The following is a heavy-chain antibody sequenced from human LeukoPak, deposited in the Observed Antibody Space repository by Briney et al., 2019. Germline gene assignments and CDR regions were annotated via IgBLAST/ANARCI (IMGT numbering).Heavy chain of an antibody. CDR2: ISWNSGSI. D-gene: IGHD3-10*01. CDR1: GFTFDDYA. Sequence: GGSLRLSCAASGFTFDDYAMHWVRQAPGKGLEWVSGISWNSGSIGYADSVKGRFTISRDNAKNSLYLQMNSLRAEDTALYYCAKDKVYYGSGSIRTPFDYWGQGTLVTVSS. V-gene: IGHV3-9*01. J-gene: IGHJ4*02. CDR3: AKDKVYYGSGSIRTPFDY.